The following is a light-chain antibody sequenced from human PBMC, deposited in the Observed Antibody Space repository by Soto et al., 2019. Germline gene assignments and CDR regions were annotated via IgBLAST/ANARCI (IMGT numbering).Light chain of an antibody. CDR2: SAS. CDR3: QPANSFPLT. J-gene: IGKJ4*01. CDR1: QDVSSW. V-gene: IGKV1-12*01. Sequence: DIQVTQSPSSVSASVGDRVTITCRTSQDVSSWLAWYQQKPGKAPELLIYSASTLQPGVPSRFSGSGAGTDCPLTISSLQPEDFATYYYQPANSFPLTFGGGTKVEIK.